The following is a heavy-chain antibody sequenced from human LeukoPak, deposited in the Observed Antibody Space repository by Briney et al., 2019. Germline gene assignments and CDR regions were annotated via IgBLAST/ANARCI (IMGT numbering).Heavy chain of an antibody. CDR3: ATYTVTPRHFDY. V-gene: IGHV3-23*01. D-gene: IGHD4-17*01. CDR2: ITGSGGDT. CDR1: GFTFSSYA. J-gene: IGHJ4*02. Sequence: GGSLRLSCEASGFTFSSYAMSWVRQALGKGLEWVSSITGSGGDTYYADSVKGRFTISRDNSKNTLYLQMNSLRAEDTAVYYCATYTVTPRHFDYWGQGTLVTVSS.